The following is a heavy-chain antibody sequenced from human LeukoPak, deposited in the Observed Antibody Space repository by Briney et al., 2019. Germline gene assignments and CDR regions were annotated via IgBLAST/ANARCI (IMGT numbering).Heavy chain of an antibody. CDR3: AKDQITMVRGVIRSAPFDY. V-gene: IGHV3-23*01. J-gene: IGHJ4*02. Sequence: GSLRLSCAASGFTFSSYAMSWVRQAPGKGLEWVSAISGRGGSTYYADSVKGRFTISRDNSKNTLYLQMNSLRAEDTAVYYCAKDQITMVRGVIRSAPFDYWGQGTLVTVSS. CDR2: ISGRGGST. CDR1: GFTFSSYA. D-gene: IGHD3-10*01.